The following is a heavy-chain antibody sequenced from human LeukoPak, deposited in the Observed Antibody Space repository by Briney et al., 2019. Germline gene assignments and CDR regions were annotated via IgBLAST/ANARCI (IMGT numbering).Heavy chain of an antibody. CDR2: IYSGGST. Sequence: PGGSLRLSCAASGFTVSSNYMSWVRQAPGKGLEWVSVIYSGGSTYYADSVKGRFTISRDNSKNTLYLQMNSLRAEDTAVYYCARDPAPREMWLSYFDYWGQGTLVTVSS. CDR1: GFTVSSNY. CDR3: ARDPAPREMWLSYFDY. V-gene: IGHV3-66*01. J-gene: IGHJ4*02. D-gene: IGHD6-19*01.